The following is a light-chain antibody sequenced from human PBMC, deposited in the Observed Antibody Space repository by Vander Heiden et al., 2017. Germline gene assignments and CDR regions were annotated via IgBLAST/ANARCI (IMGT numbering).Light chain of an antibody. Sequence: QSALTQPASVSGSPGQSITISCTGTSSDVGSYNLVSWYQQHPAKAPKLMFYEVSKRPAGVSNRFSGSKSGNTASLTISGLQAEDDADYYCCSYAGSSTFVFGTGTKVTVL. CDR2: EVS. CDR3: CSYAGSSTFV. V-gene: IGLV2-23*02. CDR1: SSDVGSYNL. J-gene: IGLJ1*01.